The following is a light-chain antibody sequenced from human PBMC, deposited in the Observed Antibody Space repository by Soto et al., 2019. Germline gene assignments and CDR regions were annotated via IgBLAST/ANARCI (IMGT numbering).Light chain of an antibody. CDR1: QSISSY. J-gene: IGKJ1*01. CDR2: AAS. Sequence: DIQMTQSPSSLSASVGDRVTITCRASQSISSYLNWYQQKPGKAPKLLIYAASSLQSGVPSRFSGSVSGTESTLTISSLQPEDFATYYCQQSHSLPWTFGQGTKVEIK. CDR3: QQSHSLPWT. V-gene: IGKV1-39*01.